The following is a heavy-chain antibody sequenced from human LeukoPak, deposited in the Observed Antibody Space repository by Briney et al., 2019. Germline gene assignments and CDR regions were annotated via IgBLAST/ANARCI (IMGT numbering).Heavy chain of an antibody. Sequence: PGGSLRLSCAASGFTLSGSAMHWVRQASGKGLEWVGRIRSKANSYATAYAASVKGRFTISRDNAKSSLYLQMHSLRAEDMGLYYCTKDIGLSIAVAGSGAFDMWGQGTLVTVSS. CDR2: IRSKANSYAT. CDR3: TKDIGLSIAVAGSGAFDM. V-gene: IGHV3-73*01. J-gene: IGHJ3*02. CDR1: GFTLSGSA. D-gene: IGHD6-19*01.